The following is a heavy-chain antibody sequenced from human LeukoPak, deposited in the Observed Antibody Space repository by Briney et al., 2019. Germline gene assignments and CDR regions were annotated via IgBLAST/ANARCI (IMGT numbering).Heavy chain of an antibody. CDR3: ARERGYTYSFDY. D-gene: IGHD5-24*01. CDR1: GFTFSSYT. CDR2: ISSIGSAT. Sequence: PGASLRLSCAASGFTFSSYTMSWVRQAPGKGLEWVSYISSIGSATYHAGSVKGRFTISRDNAKNSLYLQLNSLRVEDTAVYYCARERGYTYSFDYWGQGTLVTVSS. J-gene: IGHJ4*02. V-gene: IGHV3-48*01.